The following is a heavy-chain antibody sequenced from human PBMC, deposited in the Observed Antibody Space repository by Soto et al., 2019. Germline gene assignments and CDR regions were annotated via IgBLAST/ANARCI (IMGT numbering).Heavy chain of an antibody. D-gene: IGHD1-7*01. CDR1: GYTFTSYG. J-gene: IGHJ5*02. V-gene: IGHV1-18*01. Sequence: QVQLVQSGAEVKKPGASVKVSCKASGYTFTSYGISWVRQAPGQGLEWMGWISDYNGNTNYAQKLQGRVTMTTDTSTSTAYMELRRLRSDDTAVYYCASDQSNWNYERWFDPWGQGTLVPVS. CDR2: ISDYNGNT. CDR3: ASDQSNWNYERWFDP.